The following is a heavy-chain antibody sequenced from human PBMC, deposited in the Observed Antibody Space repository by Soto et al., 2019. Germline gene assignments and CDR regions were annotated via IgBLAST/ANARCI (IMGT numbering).Heavy chain of an antibody. Sequence: GASVKVSCKASGGTFSSYAISWVRQAPGQGLEWMGGIIPIFGTANYAQKFQGRVTITADESTSTAYMELSSLRSEDTAVYYCARDRSGLSYNWNLPSTWGQGTLVTVSS. D-gene: IGHD1-20*01. CDR3: ARDRSGLSYNWNLPST. CDR1: GGTFSSYA. J-gene: IGHJ4*02. V-gene: IGHV1-69*13. CDR2: IIPIFGTA.